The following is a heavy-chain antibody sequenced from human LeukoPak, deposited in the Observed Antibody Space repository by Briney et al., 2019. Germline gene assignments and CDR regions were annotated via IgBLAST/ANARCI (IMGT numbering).Heavy chain of an antibody. V-gene: IGHV5-51*01. CDR1: GYSFTSYW. CDR3: ARGQGRYSSSWCDAFDI. J-gene: IGHJ3*02. CDR2: IYPGDSDT. Sequence: RGESLKISCKGSGYSFTSYWIGWVRQMPGKGLEWMGIIYPGDSDTRYSPSFQGQVTISADKSISTAYLQWSSLKASDTAMYYCARGQGRYSSSWCDAFDIWGQGTMVTVSS. D-gene: IGHD6-13*01.